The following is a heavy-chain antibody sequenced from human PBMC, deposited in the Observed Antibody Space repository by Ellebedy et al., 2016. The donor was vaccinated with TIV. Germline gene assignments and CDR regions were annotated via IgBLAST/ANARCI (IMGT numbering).Heavy chain of an antibody. Sequence: SETLSLTXTVSGGSISSGSYYWSWIRQPAGKGLEWIGRIYTSGSTNYNPSLKSRVTMSVDTSKNQFSLKLSSVTAADTAVYYCARGGYYYYMDVWGKGTTVTVSS. V-gene: IGHV4-61*02. CDR2: IYTSGST. CDR1: GGSISSGSYY. CDR3: ARGGYYYYMDV. J-gene: IGHJ6*03.